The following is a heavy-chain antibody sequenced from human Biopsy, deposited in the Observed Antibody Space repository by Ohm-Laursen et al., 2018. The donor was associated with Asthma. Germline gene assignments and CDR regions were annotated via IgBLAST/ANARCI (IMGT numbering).Heavy chain of an antibody. J-gene: IGHJ1*01. CDR1: GFTFGDYW. V-gene: IGHV3-7*01. Sequence: SLRLSCSAPGFTFGDYWMSWVRQVPGKGLEWVANIKHDGTEKNHVDSLKGRFTISRDNAKNSLYLQMNSLRAEDTAVYYCARTFHFWSPYHAEHYQLWGQGTLVTFPS. D-gene: IGHD3-3*02. CDR3: ARTFHFWSPYHAEHYQL. CDR2: IKHDGTEK.